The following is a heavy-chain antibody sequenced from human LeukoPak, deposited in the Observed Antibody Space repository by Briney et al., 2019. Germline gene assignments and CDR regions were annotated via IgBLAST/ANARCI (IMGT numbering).Heavy chain of an antibody. CDR2: INLNSGGT. J-gene: IGHJ6*02. D-gene: IGHD6-6*01. CDR1: GYTFTGYY. CDR3: AKKSSSGVYYYYYYGMDV. Sequence: GASVKVSCKASGYTFTGYYMHWVRQAPGQGLEWMGWINLNSGGTNYAQKFQGRVTMTRDTSISTAYMELSRLRSDDTAVYYCAKKSSSGVYYYYYYGMDVWGQGTTVTVSS. V-gene: IGHV1-2*02.